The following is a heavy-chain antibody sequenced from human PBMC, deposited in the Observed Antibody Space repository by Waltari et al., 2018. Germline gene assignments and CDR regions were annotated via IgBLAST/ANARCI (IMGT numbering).Heavy chain of an antibody. J-gene: IGHJ4*02. CDR3: ARQEDDYGDPYYFDY. V-gene: IGHV4-38-2*01. CDR2: IYHSGST. D-gene: IGHD4-17*01. CDR1: GYSISSGYY. Sequence: QMQLQESGPGLVKPSETLSLTCAVSGYSISSGYYWGWIRQPPGKGLEWIGSIYHSGSTYYNPSLKSRVTISVDTSKNQFSLKLSSVTAADTAVYYCARQEDDYGDPYYFDYWGQGTLVTVSS.